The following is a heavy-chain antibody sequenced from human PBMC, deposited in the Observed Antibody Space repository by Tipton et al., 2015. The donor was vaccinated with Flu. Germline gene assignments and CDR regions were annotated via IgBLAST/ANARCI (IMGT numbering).Heavy chain of an antibody. CDR2: ISAYNGNT. D-gene: IGHD2-2*01. V-gene: IGHV1-18*01. J-gene: IGHJ3*02. CDR1: GYTFTSYG. Sequence: QLVQSGAEVKKPGASVKVSCKASGYTFTSYGISWVRQAPGQGLEWMGWISAYNGNTNYAQKLQSRVTMTTDTSTSTAYMELRSLRSDDTALYYGARNPRYCSRTRCYRGGGFVIWGQGTIVTVSS. CDR3: ARNPRYCSRTRCYRGGGFVI.